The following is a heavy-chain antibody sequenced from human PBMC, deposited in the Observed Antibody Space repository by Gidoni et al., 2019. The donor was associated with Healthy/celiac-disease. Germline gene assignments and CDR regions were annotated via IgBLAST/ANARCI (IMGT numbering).Heavy chain of an antibody. CDR3: TTDTQYNWNYLVEAGY. V-gene: IGHV3-15*01. CDR2: IKSKTDGGTT. J-gene: IGHJ4*02. Sequence: EVQLVESGGGLGKPGGSLRLSCAASGFTLSNAWMSWVRQAPGKGLEWVGRIKSKTDGGTTDYAAPVRGRFTLSRADSQNTLYLQMTSLKTEDTAVYYCTTDTQYNWNYLVEAGYWGQGTLVTVSS. CDR1: GFTLSNAW. D-gene: IGHD1-7*01.